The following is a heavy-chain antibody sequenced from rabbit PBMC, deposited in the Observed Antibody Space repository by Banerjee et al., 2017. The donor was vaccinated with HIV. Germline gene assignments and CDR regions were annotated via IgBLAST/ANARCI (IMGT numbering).Heavy chain of an antibody. V-gene: IGHV1S7*01. CDR2: IDPVFGIT. Sequence: QLKESGGGLVQPGGSLKLSCKGSGFDFSSYYMSWVRQAPGKGLEWIGYIDPVFGITYYANWVNGRFSISRENAQNTVFLQMTSLTAADTATYFCARDLDGVIGWNFGWWGPGTLVTVS. CDR3: ARDLDGVIGWNFGW. D-gene: IGHD1-1*01. CDR1: GFDFSSYY. J-gene: IGHJ4*01.